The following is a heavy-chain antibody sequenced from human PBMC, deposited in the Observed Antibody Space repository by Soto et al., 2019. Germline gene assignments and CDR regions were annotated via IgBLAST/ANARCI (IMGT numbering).Heavy chain of an antibody. CDR3: ARDRDDYYGMDV. Sequence: QVQLQESGPGLVKPSETLSLTCTVSGGSISSYYWSWIRQPPGKGLEWIGYIYYSGSTNYNPSLKSRVTISVDTSKNQFSLKLSSVTAADTAVYYCARDRDDYYGMDVWGQGTTVTVSS. V-gene: IGHV4-59*01. D-gene: IGHD3-10*01. CDR2: IYYSGST. J-gene: IGHJ6*02. CDR1: GGSISSYY.